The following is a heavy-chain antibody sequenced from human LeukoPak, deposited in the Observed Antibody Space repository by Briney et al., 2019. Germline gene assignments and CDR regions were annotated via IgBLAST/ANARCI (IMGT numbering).Heavy chain of an antibody. J-gene: IGHJ4*02. CDR2: ISSSSSYI. CDR1: GFTFSSYS. D-gene: IGHD2-15*01. CDR3: ARAMASRYCSGGSCFDY. V-gene: IGHV3-21*01. Sequence: GGSLRLSCAASGFTFSSYSMNWVRQAPGRGLEWVSSISSSSSYIYYADSVKGRFTTSRDNAKNSLYLQMNSLRAEDTAVYYCARAMASRYCSGGSCFDYWGQGTLVTVSS.